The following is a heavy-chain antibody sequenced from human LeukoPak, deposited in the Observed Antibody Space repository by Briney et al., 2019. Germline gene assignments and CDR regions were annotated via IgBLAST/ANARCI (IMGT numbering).Heavy chain of an antibody. D-gene: IGHD3-10*01. Sequence: GGSLRLSCAASGFTFSSYSMNWVRQAPGKGLEWVSSISSSSSYIYYADSVKGRFTISRDNAKNSLYLQMNSLRAEDTAVYYCAARGYVWRGYYFDYWGQGTLVTVSS. J-gene: IGHJ4*02. CDR1: GFTFSSYS. CDR3: AARGYVWRGYYFDY. CDR2: ISSSSSYI. V-gene: IGHV3-21*01.